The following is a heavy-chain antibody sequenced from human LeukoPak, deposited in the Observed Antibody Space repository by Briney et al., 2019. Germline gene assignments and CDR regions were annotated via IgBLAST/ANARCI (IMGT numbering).Heavy chain of an antibody. CDR3: ARAFLGAAGFWDC. D-gene: IGHD6-13*01. CDR2: IYSNGNT. CDR1: GFSVRDNY. V-gene: IGHV3-53*01. Sequence: GGSLRLSCSASGFSVRDNYMSWVRRAPGKGVEWVSIIYSNGNTYYADSVKGRFTISRDNSKNTLYLQMNSLRAEDTAVYYCARAFLGAAGFWDCWGQGTLVTVSS. J-gene: IGHJ4*02.